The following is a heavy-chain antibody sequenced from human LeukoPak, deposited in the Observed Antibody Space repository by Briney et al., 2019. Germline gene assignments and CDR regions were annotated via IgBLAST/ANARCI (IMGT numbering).Heavy chain of an antibody. CDR1: GGSIASSGYY. Sequence: SSETLSLTCTVSGGSIASSGYYWSWVRQPPGKGLEWIATVYYSGTTYYNAPLKSRVTISVDTSKNQFSLKLSSVTAADTAVYYRARYVVVTTKYYFDYWGQGALVTVSS. CDR3: ARYVVVTTKYYFDY. J-gene: IGHJ4*02. D-gene: IGHD2-21*02. V-gene: IGHV4-39*01. CDR2: VYYSGTT.